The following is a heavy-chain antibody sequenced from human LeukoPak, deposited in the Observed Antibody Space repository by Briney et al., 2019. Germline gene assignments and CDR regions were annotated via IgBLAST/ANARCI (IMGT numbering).Heavy chain of an antibody. CDR2: IWYDGSNK. V-gene: IGHV3-33*01. Sequence: GRSLRLSCAASGFTFSSYGMHWVRQAPGKGLEWVAVIWYDGSNKYYADSVKGRFTISRDNSKNTLYLQMNSLRAEDTAVYYCARDPSIAAPSDYYYYGMDVWGQGTTVTVSS. CDR1: GFTFSSYG. J-gene: IGHJ6*02. CDR3: ARDPSIAAPSDYYYYGMDV. D-gene: IGHD6-6*01.